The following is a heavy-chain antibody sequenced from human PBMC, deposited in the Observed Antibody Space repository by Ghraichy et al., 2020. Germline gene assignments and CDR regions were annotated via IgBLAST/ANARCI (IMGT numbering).Heavy chain of an antibody. V-gene: IGHV1-18*04. J-gene: IGHJ4*02. CDR1: GYTFTSYG. CDR2: ISAYNGNT. CDR3: ARGPATYGSGSYYNYGY. D-gene: IGHD3-10*01. Sequence: ASVNVSCKASGYTFTSYGISWVRQAPGQGLECMGWISAYNGNTNYAQKLQGRVTMTTDTSTSTAYMELRSLRSDDTAVYYCARGPATYGSGSYYNYGYWGQGTLVTVSS.